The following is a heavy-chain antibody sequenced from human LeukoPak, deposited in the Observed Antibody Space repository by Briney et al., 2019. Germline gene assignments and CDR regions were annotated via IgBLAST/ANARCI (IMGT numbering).Heavy chain of an antibody. CDR3: ARDAGLRRAETNAFDI. V-gene: IGHV4-34*01. D-gene: IGHD5-12*01. Sequence: SETLSLTCAVYGGSFSGYYWSWIRQPPGKGLEWIGEINHSGSTNYNPSLKSRVTISVDTSKNQFSLKLSSVTAADTAVYYCARDAGLRRAETNAFDIWGQGTMVTVSS. CDR1: GGSFSGYY. J-gene: IGHJ3*02. CDR2: INHSGST.